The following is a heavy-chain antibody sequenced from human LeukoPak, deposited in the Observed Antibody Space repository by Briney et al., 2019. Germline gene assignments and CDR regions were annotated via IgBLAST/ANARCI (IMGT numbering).Heavy chain of an antibody. V-gene: IGHV3-30-3*01. Sequence: GGSLRLSCGVSGFTFSNYGMHWVRQAPGKGLEWVAVISNDGTNSHYGDSVQGRFTISRDNSNNTLFLQLNNLRPDDTAVYYCASDGLPYCTSTSCYHSDSWGQGTLVTVSS. J-gene: IGHJ4*02. CDR1: GFTFSNYG. D-gene: IGHD2-2*01. CDR2: ISNDGTNS. CDR3: ASDGLPYCTSTSCYHSDS.